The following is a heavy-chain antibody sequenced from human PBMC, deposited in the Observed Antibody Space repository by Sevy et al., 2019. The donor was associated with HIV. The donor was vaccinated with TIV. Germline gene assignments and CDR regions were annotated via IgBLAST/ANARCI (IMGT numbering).Heavy chain of an antibody. Sequence: SETLSLTCTVTGDSMNTYYWAWIRQPPGKSLEWVGYILYSGSTEYSPSLKSRVTMALDKSKNEVSLRLSSVTAADTAVYYRARLVPGDNWFDSWGQGRLVTVSS. V-gene: IGHV4-59*01. CDR3: ARLVPGDNWFDS. D-gene: IGHD2-8*02. CDR2: ILYSGST. CDR1: GDSMNTYY. J-gene: IGHJ5*01.